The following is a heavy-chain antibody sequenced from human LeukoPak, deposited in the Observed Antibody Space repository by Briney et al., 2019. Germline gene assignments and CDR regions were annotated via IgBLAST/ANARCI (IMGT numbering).Heavy chain of an antibody. D-gene: IGHD3-3*01. V-gene: IGHV4-59*08. CDR2: INYSGST. CDR1: GDSISRDY. Sequence: SETLSLTCTVSGDSISRDYWNWIRQPPGKGLEWIGYINYSGSTNYNPSLKSRVAISKDTSKNQFSLNLSTVTAADTAVYYCATAVKGFWSGPTDYWGQGTLVTVSS. J-gene: IGHJ4*02. CDR3: ATAVKGFWSGPTDY.